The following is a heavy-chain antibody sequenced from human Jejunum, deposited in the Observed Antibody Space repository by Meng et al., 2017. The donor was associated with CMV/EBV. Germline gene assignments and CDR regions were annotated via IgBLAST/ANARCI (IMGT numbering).Heavy chain of an antibody. Sequence: EGQLVEFGGGLVKPGGSLRLSCIGSGFTFSSYNMNWVRQAPGKGLEWVSSIISSSRYINYADSVKGRFTISRDNAKNSLYLQMNSLRVEDTAIYYCARDIDHWGQGTLVTVSS. J-gene: IGHJ5*02. CDR1: GFTFSSYN. V-gene: IGHV3-21*01. CDR3: ARDIDH. CDR2: IISSSRYI.